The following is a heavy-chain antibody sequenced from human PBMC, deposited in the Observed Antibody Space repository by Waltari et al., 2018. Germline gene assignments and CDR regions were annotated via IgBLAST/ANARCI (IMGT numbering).Heavy chain of an antibody. CDR1: GFPVRSYA. J-gene: IGHJ4*02. Sequence: VQLLESGGGLLQSGGSLRLPCAASGFPVRSYAMTWVRQAPGKGVEWVSVISGSGGSTDYADAVKGRFTISRDNSKNTLYLQMNNLRVEDTAVYYCASSLYGDYTQIWGRVFDYWGQGTLVTVSS. D-gene: IGHD4-17*01. CDR3: ASSLYGDYTQIWGRVFDY. V-gene: IGHV3-23*01. CDR2: ISGSGGST.